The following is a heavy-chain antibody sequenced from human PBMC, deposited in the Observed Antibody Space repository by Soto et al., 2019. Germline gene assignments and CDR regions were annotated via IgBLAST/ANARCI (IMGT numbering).Heavy chain of an antibody. CDR2: ISSSSSYI. V-gene: IGHV3-21*01. Sequence: EVQLVESGGGLVKPGGSLRLSCAASGFTFSSYSMNWVRQAPGKGLEWVSSISSSSSYIYYADSVKGRFTISRDNAKNSLYLQMNSLRAEDTAVYYCAREELVVLPLDAFDIWGQGTMVTVSS. CDR1: GFTFSSYS. J-gene: IGHJ3*02. CDR3: AREELVVLPLDAFDI. D-gene: IGHD2-21*01.